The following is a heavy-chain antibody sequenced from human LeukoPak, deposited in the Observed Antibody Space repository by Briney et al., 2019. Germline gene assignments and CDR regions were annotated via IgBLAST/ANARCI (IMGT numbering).Heavy chain of an antibody. V-gene: IGHV3-21*01. CDR3: AREQGGTGSYFLDS. CDR1: GGVFKSET. CDR2: LTGSSTYV. J-gene: IGHJ4*02. D-gene: IGHD3-10*01. Sequence: GGSLRLSCVASGGVFKSETMHWVRQAPGKGLEWVSSLTGSSTYVDYADSVKGRFTISRDNAMDSLYLQMNSLRAEDTGVYYCAREQGGTGSYFLDSWGQGTLVTVAS.